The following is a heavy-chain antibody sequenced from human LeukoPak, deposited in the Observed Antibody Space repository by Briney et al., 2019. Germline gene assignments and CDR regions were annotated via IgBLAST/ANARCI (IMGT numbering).Heavy chain of an antibody. J-gene: IGHJ4*02. V-gene: IGHV3-74*01. CDR2: INSDGIST. CDR3: ARRYCSGGSCYLDY. Sequence: GGSLRLSCAASGFTFSSYAMSWVRQAPGKGLVWVSLINSDGISTSYADSVKGRFTISRDNAKNTLYLQMNSLRAEDTAVYYCARRYCSGGSCYLDYWGQGTLVTVSS. CDR1: GFTFSSYA. D-gene: IGHD2-15*01.